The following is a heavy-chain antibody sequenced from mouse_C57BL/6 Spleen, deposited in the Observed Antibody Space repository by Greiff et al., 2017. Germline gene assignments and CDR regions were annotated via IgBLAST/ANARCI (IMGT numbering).Heavy chain of an antibody. V-gene: IGHV1-55*01. Sequence: QVQLQQPGAELVKPGASVKMSCKASGYTFTSYWITWVKQRPGQGLEWIGDIYPGSGSTNNNEKFKSKATLTVDTSSSTAYMQLSSLTSEDSAVYYGARGTTVVEDAIDYWGQGTSVTVSS. CDR1: GYTFTSYW. CDR2: IYPGSGST. D-gene: IGHD1-1*01. CDR3: ARGTTVVEDAIDY. J-gene: IGHJ4*01.